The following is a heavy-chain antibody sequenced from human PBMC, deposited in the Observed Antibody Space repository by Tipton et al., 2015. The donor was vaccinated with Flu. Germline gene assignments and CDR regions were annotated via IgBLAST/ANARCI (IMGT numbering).Heavy chain of an antibody. Sequence: TLSLTCTVSGGSISSFFWTWIRQPAGKGLEWIGRVRSSGSTNYNPSLKSRVTMPVDTSKNQFSLSLSSVTAADTALYYCAKNERGAFDFWGQGTMVTVSS. V-gene: IGHV4-4*07. CDR2: VRSSGST. CDR1: GGSISSFF. CDR3: AKNERGAFDF. D-gene: IGHD1-1*01. J-gene: IGHJ3*01.